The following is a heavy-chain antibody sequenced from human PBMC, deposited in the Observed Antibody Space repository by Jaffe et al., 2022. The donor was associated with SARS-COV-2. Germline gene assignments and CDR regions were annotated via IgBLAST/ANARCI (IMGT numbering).Heavy chain of an antibody. CDR1: GYTFTGYY. Sequence: QVQLVQSGAEVKKPGASVKVSCKASGYTFTGYYMHWVRQAPGQGLEWMGRINPNSGGTNYAQKFQGRVTMTRDTSISTAYMELSRLRSDDTAVYYCAREEGSRYCSGGSCYFGYWGQGTLVTVSS. CDR2: INPNSGGT. D-gene: IGHD2-15*01. J-gene: IGHJ4*02. V-gene: IGHV1-2*06. CDR3: AREEGSRYCSGGSCYFGY.